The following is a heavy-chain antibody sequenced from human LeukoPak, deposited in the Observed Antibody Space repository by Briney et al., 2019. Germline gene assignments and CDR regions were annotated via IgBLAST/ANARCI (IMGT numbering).Heavy chain of an antibody. CDR1: GFTFSSYG. CDR3: AIYYDSSGYETMNAFDI. V-gene: IGHV3-30*03. D-gene: IGHD3-22*01. Sequence: SGGSLRLSCAASGFTFSSYGMHWVRQAPGKGLEWVAVISYDGSNKYYADSVKGRFTISRDNSKNTLYLQMNSLRAEDTAVYYCAIYYDSSGYETMNAFDIWGQGTMVTVSS. J-gene: IGHJ3*02. CDR2: ISYDGSNK.